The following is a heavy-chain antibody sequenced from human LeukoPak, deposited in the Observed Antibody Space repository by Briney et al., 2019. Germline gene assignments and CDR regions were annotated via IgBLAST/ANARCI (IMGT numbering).Heavy chain of an antibody. CDR3: ARSSNPNYYGSGSYVPPDY. CDR2: IKPNSGGT. V-gene: IGHV1-2*02. D-gene: IGHD3-10*01. Sequence: ASVKVSCKASGYTFTRYYMHWVRQAPGQGLEWMGWIKPNSGGTNYAQKFQGRVTMTRDTSISTAYMELSRLRSDDTAVYYCARSSNPNYYGSGSYVPPDYWGQGTLVTVSS. CDR1: GYTFTRYY. J-gene: IGHJ4*02.